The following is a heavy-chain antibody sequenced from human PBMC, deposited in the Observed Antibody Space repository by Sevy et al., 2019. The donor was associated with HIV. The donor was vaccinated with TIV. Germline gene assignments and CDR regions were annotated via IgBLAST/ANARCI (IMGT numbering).Heavy chain of an antibody. V-gene: IGHV3-33*08. Sequence: GGSLRLSCAASAFTFSDYYMSWIRQAPGKGLEWVAVIWFDGSKKYYADSVKGRFTISRDNSKNTLYLQMNSLRAEDTAVYYCARDRDSSGTGDDFDYWGQGTLVTVSS. D-gene: IGHD3-22*01. J-gene: IGHJ4*02. CDR3: ARDRDSSGTGDDFDY. CDR1: AFTFSDYY. CDR2: IWFDGSKK.